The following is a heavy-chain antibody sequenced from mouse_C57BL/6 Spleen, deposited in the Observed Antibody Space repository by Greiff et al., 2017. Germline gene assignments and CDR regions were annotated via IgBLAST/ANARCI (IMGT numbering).Heavy chain of an antibody. CDR1: GYTFTSYW. CDR2: IYPGSGST. Sequence: QVQLQQPGAELVKPGASVKMSCKASGYTFTSYWITWVKQRPGQGLEWIGDIYPGSGSTNYNEKSKSKATLTVDTSSSTAYMQLSSLTSEDSAVYYCARFKFYDGYYYFDYWGQGTTLTVSS. J-gene: IGHJ2*01. CDR3: ARFKFYDGYYYFDY. V-gene: IGHV1-55*01. D-gene: IGHD2-3*01.